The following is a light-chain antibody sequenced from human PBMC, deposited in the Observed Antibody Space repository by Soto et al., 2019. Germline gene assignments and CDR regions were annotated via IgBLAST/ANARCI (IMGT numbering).Light chain of an antibody. V-gene: IGLV2-11*01. J-gene: IGLJ3*02. CDR2: DVT. CDR1: SSDVGDYDY. Sequence: QSALTQPRSVCGSPGQSVTISCTGTSSDVGDYDYVSWYQQHPGKAPKLMIYDVTKRPSGVPDRFSGSKSGNTASLTISGLQGEDEADYYCCSYAGTYTWVFGGGTKLTVL. CDR3: CSYAGTYTWV.